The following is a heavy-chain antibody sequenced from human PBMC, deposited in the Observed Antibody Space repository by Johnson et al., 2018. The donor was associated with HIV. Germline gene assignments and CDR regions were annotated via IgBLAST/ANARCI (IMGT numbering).Heavy chain of an antibody. D-gene: IGHD6-13*01. CDR1: GFTFNDYG. CDR3: ARAFGSGGYSSSWYLGLGCFDI. V-gene: IGHV3-20*04. J-gene: IGHJ3*02. CDR2: LNWNGGST. Sequence: VQLVESGGGVVRPGGSLRLSCAASGFTFNDYGMSWVRQSPGKGLEWVSGLNWNGGSTHYAGSVKGRFTISRDNAKNSLYWQMNSLRADDTALYYCARAFGSGGYSSSWYLGLGCFDIWGQGTMVTVSS.